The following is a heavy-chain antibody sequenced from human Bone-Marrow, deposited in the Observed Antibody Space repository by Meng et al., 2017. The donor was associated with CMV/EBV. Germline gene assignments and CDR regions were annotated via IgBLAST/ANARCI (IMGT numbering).Heavy chain of an antibody. CDR2: INSDGSST. Sequence: GESLKISCAASGFTFSSYWMHWVRQAPGKGLVWVSRINSDGSSTSYAASVKGRFTISRDNAKNTLYLQMNSLRAEDTAVYYCARGKGGYYYGSGIPWYFDYWGQGTLVTVSS. J-gene: IGHJ4*02. CDR3: ARGKGGYYYGSGIPWYFDY. CDR1: GFTFSSYW. D-gene: IGHD3-10*01. V-gene: IGHV3-74*01.